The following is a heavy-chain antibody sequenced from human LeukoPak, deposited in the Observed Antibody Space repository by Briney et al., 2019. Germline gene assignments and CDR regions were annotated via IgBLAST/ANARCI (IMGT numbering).Heavy chain of an antibody. Sequence: GGSLRLSCAASGFTFSSYEMNWVRQAPGKGLEWVAVMSNDGNYYADSEKGRFTISRDNSKNTLYLQMNSLRPEDTAVYYCARDGGGGGSYPDYWGQGTLVTVSS. CDR3: ARDGGGGGSYPDY. J-gene: IGHJ4*02. CDR1: GFTFSSYE. D-gene: IGHD1-26*01. CDR2: MSNDGN. V-gene: IGHV3-30*04.